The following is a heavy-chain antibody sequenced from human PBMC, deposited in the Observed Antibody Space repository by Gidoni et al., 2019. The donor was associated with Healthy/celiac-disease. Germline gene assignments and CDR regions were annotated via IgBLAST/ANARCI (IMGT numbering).Heavy chain of an antibody. CDR1: GASISTYS. CDR3: ARDRAASLFDP. D-gene: IGHD6-13*01. J-gene: IGHJ5*02. Sequence: QVQLQESGRGLVKPSETLSLTCTVSGASISTYSWSWIRQPAGKGLEWIGRVYISGSTNYNPSLKSRVTMSVDTSKNQFSLKLSSVTAADTAVYYCARDRAASLFDPWGQGTLVTVSS. V-gene: IGHV4-4*07. CDR2: VYISGST.